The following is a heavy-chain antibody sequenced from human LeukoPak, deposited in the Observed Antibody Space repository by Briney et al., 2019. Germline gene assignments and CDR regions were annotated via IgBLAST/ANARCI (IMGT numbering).Heavy chain of an antibody. J-gene: IGHJ3*02. CDR1: GGSISSYTYY. D-gene: IGHD6-13*01. Sequence: SETLSLTCSVSGGSISSYTYYWGCIRQPPGKGLEWIGSIYYSGSTYYNPSLKSRVTISVDTSKNHFSLKLSSVTAADTAVYYCARARKQQLYFDAFDIWGQGTMVTVSS. CDR2: IYYSGST. CDR3: ARARKQQLYFDAFDI. V-gene: IGHV4-39*02.